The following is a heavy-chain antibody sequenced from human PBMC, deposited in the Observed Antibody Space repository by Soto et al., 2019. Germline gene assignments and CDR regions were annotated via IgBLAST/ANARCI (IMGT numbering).Heavy chain of an antibody. CDR1: GFTFSSYA. Sequence: PGGSLRLSCAASGFTFSSYAMHWVRQAPGKGLEWVAVISYDGSNKYYADSVKGRFTISRDNSKNTLYLQMNSLRAEDTAVYYCARGGYSSLRPFDYWGQGTLVTVSS. CDR2: ISYDGSNK. CDR3: ARGGYSSLRPFDY. D-gene: IGHD5-18*01. V-gene: IGHV3-30-3*01. J-gene: IGHJ4*02.